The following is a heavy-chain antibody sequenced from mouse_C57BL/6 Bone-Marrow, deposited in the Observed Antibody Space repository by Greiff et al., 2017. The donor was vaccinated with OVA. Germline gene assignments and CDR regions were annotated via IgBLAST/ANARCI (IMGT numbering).Heavy chain of an antibody. J-gene: IGHJ3*01. D-gene: IGHD1-1*01. CDR3: TRGTGSRAY. CDR2: ISSGGDYI. CDR1: GFTFSSYA. Sequence: EVNVVESGEGLVKPGGSLKLSCAASGFTFSSYAMSWVRQTPEKRLEWVAYISSGGDYIYYADTVKGRFTISRDNARNTLYLQMNSLKSEDTAMYYCTRGTGSRAYWGQGTLVTVSA. V-gene: IGHV5-9-1*02.